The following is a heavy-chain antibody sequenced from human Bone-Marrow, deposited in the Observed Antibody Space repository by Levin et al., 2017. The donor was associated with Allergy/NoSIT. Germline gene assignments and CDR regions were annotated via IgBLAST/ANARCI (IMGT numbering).Heavy chain of an antibody. CDR2: INWNGGST. CDR3: ARSDILTAYYSSGCIDF. D-gene: IGHD3-9*01. CDR1: GFTFDDYG. V-gene: IGHV3-20*04. J-gene: IGHJ4*02. Sequence: AGGSLRLSCAASGFTFDDYGMTWVRQAPGKGLEWVSGINWNGGSTSYADSVKGRFTISRDNAKNSLYLQMNSLRAEDTALYYCARSDILTAYYSSGCIDFWGQGTLVTVSS.